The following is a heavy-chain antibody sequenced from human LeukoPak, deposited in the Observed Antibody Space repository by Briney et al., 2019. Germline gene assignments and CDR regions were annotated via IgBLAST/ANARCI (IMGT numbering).Heavy chain of an antibody. V-gene: IGHV3-21*01. CDR2: ISSSSSYI. CDR3: ARDPLGYCSSTSCFIYMDV. J-gene: IGHJ6*03. CDR1: GFTFSSYS. Sequence: PGGSLRLSCAASGFTFSSYSMNWVRQAPGKGLEWVSSISSSSSYIYYADSVKGRFTISGDNAKNSLYLQMNSLRAEDTAVYYCARDPLGYCSSTSCFIYMDVWGKGTTVTVSS. D-gene: IGHD2-2*01.